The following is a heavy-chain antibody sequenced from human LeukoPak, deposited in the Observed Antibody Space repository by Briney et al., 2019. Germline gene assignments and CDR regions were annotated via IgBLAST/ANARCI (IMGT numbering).Heavy chain of an antibody. CDR2: INPSGGST. CDR3: ARDKRTDAFDI. J-gene: IGHJ3*02. Sequence: ASVKVSCKASGYTFTSSYMHSVRQAPGQGLEWIGIINPSGGSTSYAQKFQGRVTMTRDTSTSTVYMELSSLRSEDTAVYYCARDKRTDAFDIWGQGTMVTVSS. V-gene: IGHV1-46*01. CDR1: GYTFTSSY.